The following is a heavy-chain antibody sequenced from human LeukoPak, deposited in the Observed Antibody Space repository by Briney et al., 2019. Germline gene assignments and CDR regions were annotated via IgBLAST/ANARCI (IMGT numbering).Heavy chain of an antibody. V-gene: IGHV1-69*13. Sequence: ASVKVSCKASGGTFSSYAISWVRRAPGQGLEWMGGIIPIFGTANYAQKFQGRVTITADESTSTAYMELSSLRSGDTAVYYCARAPGNLGIYHYGVDVWGQGTTVTVSS. CDR3: ARAPGNLGIYHYGVDV. CDR1: GGTFSSYA. D-gene: IGHD7-27*01. J-gene: IGHJ6*02. CDR2: IIPIFGTA.